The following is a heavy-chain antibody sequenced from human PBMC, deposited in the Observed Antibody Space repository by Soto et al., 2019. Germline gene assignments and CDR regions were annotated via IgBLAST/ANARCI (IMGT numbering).Heavy chain of an antibody. CDR3: AKTPEVITVITPFDP. V-gene: IGHV3-23*01. D-gene: IGHD3-16*01. Sequence: GGSLRLSCVASGFTFNKYALAWVRQAPGKGLEWVSAISGSGASTYDADSVKGRFTISRDNSNNTLYLQMNSLRAEDTAVYYCAKTPEVITVITPFDPWGQGTPVTVSS. CDR2: ISGSGAST. CDR1: GFTFNKYA. J-gene: IGHJ5*02.